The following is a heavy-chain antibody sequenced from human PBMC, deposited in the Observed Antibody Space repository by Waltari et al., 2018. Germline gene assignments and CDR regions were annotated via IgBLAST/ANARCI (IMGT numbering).Heavy chain of an antibody. CDR2: IYYSGST. V-gene: IGHV4-59*01. CDR1: GGSISSYY. J-gene: IGHJ4*02. D-gene: IGHD6-19*01. Sequence: QVQLQESGSGLVKPSETLSLTCTVSGGSISSYYWSWIRQPPGKGLEWIGYIYYSGSTNYNPSLKSRVTISVDTSKNQFSLKLSSVTAADTAVCYCARDRLAVAGSFDYWGQGTLVTVSS. CDR3: ARDRLAVAGSFDY.